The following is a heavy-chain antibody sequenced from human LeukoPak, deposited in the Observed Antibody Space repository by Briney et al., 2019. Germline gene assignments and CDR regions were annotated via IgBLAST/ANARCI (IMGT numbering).Heavy chain of an antibody. D-gene: IGHD3-22*01. CDR2: FYGGDNT. J-gene: IGHJ3*02. CDR3: ARDYSHPYYYDNSGFYAFDI. V-gene: IGHV3-66*01. CDR1: GFTVSGNY. Sequence: PGGSLRLSCEASGFTVSGNYMSWVRQAPGKGLEWVSVFYGGDNTYYANSVKGRCTVSRDNSKNTLYLQMNSLRVEDTAAYYCARDYSHPYYYDNSGFYAFDIWGQGTMVTVSS.